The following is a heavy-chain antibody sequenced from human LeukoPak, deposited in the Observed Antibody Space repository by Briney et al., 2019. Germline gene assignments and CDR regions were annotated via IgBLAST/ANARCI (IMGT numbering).Heavy chain of an antibody. V-gene: IGHV1-2*06. CDR3: ARAHCSSTSCPGY. D-gene: IGHD2-2*01. CDR2: INPNSGGT. Sequence: ASVKVSCKASGYTFTCYYMHWVRQAPGQGLEWMGRINPNSGGTNYAQKFQGRVTMTRDTSISTAYMELSSLRSDDTAVYFCARAHCSSTSCPGYWGQGTLVTVSS. CDR1: GYTFTCYY. J-gene: IGHJ4*02.